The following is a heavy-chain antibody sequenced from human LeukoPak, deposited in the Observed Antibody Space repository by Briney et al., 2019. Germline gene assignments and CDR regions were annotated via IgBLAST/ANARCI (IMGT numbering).Heavy chain of an antibody. V-gene: IGHV3-30*02. D-gene: IGHD1-1*01. Sequence: GGSLRLSCAASGFTFSRHGMHWVRQAPGKGLEWVAFIQYHGSDIFYADSVKGRFTISRDNSKNTLYLQMNSLRAEDTAVYYCAKATGTFYYFDYWGQGTLVTVSS. CDR3: AKATGTFYYFDY. CDR1: GFTFSRHG. J-gene: IGHJ4*02. CDR2: IQYHGSDI.